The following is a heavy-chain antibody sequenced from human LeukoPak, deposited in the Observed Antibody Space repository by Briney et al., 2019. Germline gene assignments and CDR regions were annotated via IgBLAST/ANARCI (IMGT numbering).Heavy chain of an antibody. CDR3: ARDLVPAASGGWFDP. Sequence: SVKVSCKASGGTFSSYALSWVRQAPGQGLEWMGGIIPLFATANYAQNFQGRVTLTMDESTNTGYMELSSLRSEDTAVYYCARDLVPAASGGWFDPWGQGTLVTVSS. D-gene: IGHD2-2*01. CDR1: GGTFSSYA. V-gene: IGHV1-69*05. CDR2: IIPLFATA. J-gene: IGHJ5*02.